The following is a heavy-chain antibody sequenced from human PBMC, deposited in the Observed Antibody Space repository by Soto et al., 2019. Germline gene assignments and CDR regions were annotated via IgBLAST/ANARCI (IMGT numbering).Heavy chain of an antibody. CDR3: ASGRTSTDCSSGVCYPVAGYFYMAV. Sequence: QVQLHESGPGLVKPSETLSLTCTVSGGSFSDYYWSWIRQPPGKGLEWVGYTKYSGGAIYSPSLRSRVIMSQDTYKKQISLRLNSVTAADTAVYYWASGRTSTDCSSGVCYPVAGYFYMAVWGKGTVVSVSS. V-gene: IGHV4-59*08. D-gene: IGHD2-8*01. CDR1: GGSFSDYY. CDR2: TKYSGGA. J-gene: IGHJ6*03.